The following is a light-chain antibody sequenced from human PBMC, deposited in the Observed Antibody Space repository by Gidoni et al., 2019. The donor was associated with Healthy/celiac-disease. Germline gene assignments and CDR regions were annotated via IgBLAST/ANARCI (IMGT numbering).Light chain of an antibody. J-gene: IGLJ1*01. CDR2: EGS. Sequence: QSALTQPASVSGSPAQSITISCTGTSSDVGSYNLVSWYQQHPGKAPKLMIYEGSKRPSGVSNRFSGSKSGNTASLTISGLQAEDEADYYCCSYAGSSTLFGTGTKVTVL. V-gene: IGLV2-23*03. CDR3: CSYAGSSTL. CDR1: SSDVGSYNL.